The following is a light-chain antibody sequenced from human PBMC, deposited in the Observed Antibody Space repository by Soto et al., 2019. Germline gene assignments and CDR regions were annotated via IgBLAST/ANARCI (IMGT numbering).Light chain of an antibody. J-gene: IGKJ1*01. V-gene: IGKV1-39*01. CDR1: QNIDTY. Sequence: DIQMTQSPSSLSASVGDRVTITCRASQNIDTYLNWYLQKPGQAPKLLIYSAYSLQSGVSPRFSGDGSGTDFTLTISSLQPEDFATYYCLQDINYPWTFGQGTKVEIK. CDR3: LQDINYPWT. CDR2: SAY.